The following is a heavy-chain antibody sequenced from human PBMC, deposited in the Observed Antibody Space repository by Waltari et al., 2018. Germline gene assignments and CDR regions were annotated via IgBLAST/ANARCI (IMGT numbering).Heavy chain of an antibody. Sequence: EVQLVESGGGLVQPGGSLRLSCAASGFTFSSYEMNWVRQAPGKGLEWVSYISSSGSTIYYADSVKGRFTISRDNAKNSLYLQMNSLRAEDTAVYYCARAAGTTFHRYYFDYWGQGTLVTVSS. J-gene: IGHJ4*02. CDR3: ARAAGTTFHRYYFDY. V-gene: IGHV3-48*03. D-gene: IGHD1-1*01. CDR1: GFTFSSYE. CDR2: ISSSGSTI.